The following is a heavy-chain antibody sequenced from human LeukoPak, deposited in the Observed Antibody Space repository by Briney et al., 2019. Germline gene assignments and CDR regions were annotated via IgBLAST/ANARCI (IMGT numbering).Heavy chain of an antibody. CDR3: ARGAPDCSSTSCPYYYYYGMDV. D-gene: IGHD2-2*01. Sequence: GSSVKVSCKASGSTFSSYAISGVRQAPGQGLEWMGGIIPIVGTSNYAQKFQGRVTITADESTSTAYMELSSLRSEDTAVYYCARGAPDCSSTSCPYYYYYGMDVWGKGTTVTVSS. CDR1: GSTFSSYA. V-gene: IGHV1-69*13. J-gene: IGHJ6*04. CDR2: IIPIVGTS.